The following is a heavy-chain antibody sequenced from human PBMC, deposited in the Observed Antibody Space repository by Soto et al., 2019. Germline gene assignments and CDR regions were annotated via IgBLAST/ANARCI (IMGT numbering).Heavy chain of an antibody. V-gene: IGHV4-4*07. CDR1: VDSISSYY. J-gene: IGHJ6*02. CDR2: IYPMGSA. D-gene: IGHD2-15*01. CDR3: ARDRGRYCLTSSCPKGSYYGVDV. Sequence: QVQLQESGPGLVKPSETLSLTCTVSVDSISSYYWSWIRQTAGKGLEWIGRIYPMGSANYNPSFKGRVNMSVDTSKTQVSLKLSSVTAAATAVYYCARDRGRYCLTSSCPKGSYYGVDVWGQGTTVTVSS.